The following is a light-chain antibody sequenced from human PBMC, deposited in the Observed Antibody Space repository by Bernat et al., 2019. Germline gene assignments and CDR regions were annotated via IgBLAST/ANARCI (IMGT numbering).Light chain of an antibody. CDR2: DNN. J-gene: IGLJ3*02. V-gene: IGLV1-51*01. Sequence: QSVLTQPPSVSAAPGQKVTISCSGSSSNIGNNYVSWYQQLPGTAPKPLIYDNNKRPSGIPDRLSGSKSGTSATLGITGLQTGDEADYYCGTWDSSLSAWVFGGGTKLTVL. CDR3: GTWDSSLSAWV. CDR1: SSNIGNNY.